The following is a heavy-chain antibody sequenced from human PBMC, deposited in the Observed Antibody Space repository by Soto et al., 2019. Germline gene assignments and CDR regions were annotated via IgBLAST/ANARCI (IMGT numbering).Heavy chain of an antibody. CDR1: GSAFTSYA. J-gene: IGHJ4*02. CDR3: ARGRAIITMVRGVIGSYFDY. Sequence: GASVKVSSNASGSAFTSYAMHWVRQAPGQRLEWMGWINAGNGNTKYSQKFQGRVTITRDTSASTAYMELSSLRSEDTAVYYCARGRAIITMVRGVIGSYFDYWGQGTLVTVSS. D-gene: IGHD3-10*01. V-gene: IGHV1-3*01. CDR2: INAGNGNT.